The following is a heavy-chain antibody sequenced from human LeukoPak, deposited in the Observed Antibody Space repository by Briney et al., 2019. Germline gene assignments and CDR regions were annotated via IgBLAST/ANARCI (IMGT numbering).Heavy chain of an antibody. Sequence: SETLSLTCTVSGGSVSSGSYYWSWIRQPPGKGLEWIGYIYYSGTTNYNPSLKSRVTISVDTSKNQFSLRLSSVTAADTAVYYCARVKYYGNNGYLRRENFYFDYWGQGTLVTVSS. CDR2: IYYSGTT. D-gene: IGHD3-22*01. CDR1: GGSVSSGSYY. CDR3: ARVKYYGNNGYLRRENFYFDY. J-gene: IGHJ4*02. V-gene: IGHV4-61*01.